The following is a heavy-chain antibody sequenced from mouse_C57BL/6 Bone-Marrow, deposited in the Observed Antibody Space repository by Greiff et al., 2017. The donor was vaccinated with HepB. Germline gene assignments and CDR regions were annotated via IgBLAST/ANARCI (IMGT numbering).Heavy chain of an antibody. J-gene: IGHJ3*01. D-gene: IGHD1-1*01. CDR2: IYPRSGNT. Sequence: QLKQSGAELARPGASVKLSCKASGYTFTSYGISWVKQRTGQGLEWIGEIYPRSGNTYYNEKFKGKATLTADKSSSTAYMELRSLTSEDSAVYFCAREAYYGSSLAWFAYWGQGTLVTVSA. V-gene: IGHV1-81*01. CDR3: AREAYYGSSLAWFAY. CDR1: GYTFTSYG.